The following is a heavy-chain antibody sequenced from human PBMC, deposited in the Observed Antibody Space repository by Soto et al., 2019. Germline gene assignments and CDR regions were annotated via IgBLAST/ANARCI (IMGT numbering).Heavy chain of an antibody. J-gene: IGHJ4*02. CDR1: GFIFNSYS. CDR3: GSSASPDAY. V-gene: IGHV3-48*01. CDR2: INSGSTSV. Sequence: EVQLVESGGGLVQPGGSLRLSCVASGFIFNSYSMNWVRQAPGKGLEWISYINSGSTSVFYADSVKGRFTISRDNAKNSLYLQMNSLRAEDTAVYYCGSSASPDAYWGQGNLVTVSS. D-gene: IGHD3-22*01.